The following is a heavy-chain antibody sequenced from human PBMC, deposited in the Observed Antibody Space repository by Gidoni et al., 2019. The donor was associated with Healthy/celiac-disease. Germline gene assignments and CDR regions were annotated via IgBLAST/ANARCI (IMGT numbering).Heavy chain of an antibody. Sequence: QLQLQASGPGLVKPSETLSLTCTVSGGPISSSSYYWGWIRQPPGKGLEWIGSIYYSGSTYYNPSRKSRVTISVDTSKNQFSLKLSSVTAADTAVYYCARQVGWTYYYYYGMDVWGQGTTVTVSS. D-gene: IGHD2-15*01. CDR3: ARQVGWTYYYYYGMDV. V-gene: IGHV4-39*01. CDR1: GGPISSSSYY. CDR2: IYYSGST. J-gene: IGHJ6*02.